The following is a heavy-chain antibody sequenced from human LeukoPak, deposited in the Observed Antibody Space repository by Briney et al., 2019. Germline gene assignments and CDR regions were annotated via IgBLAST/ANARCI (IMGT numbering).Heavy chain of an antibody. CDR2: ISAYNGDT. D-gene: IGHD3-10*01. J-gene: IGHJ6*02. V-gene: IGHV1-18*01. Sequence: ASVKVSCKASGYTFTSYGISWVRQAPGQGLEWMGWISAYNGDTNYAQKLQGRVTMTTDTSTSTAYMELRSLRSDDTAVYYCARADSGSYSIYYYYGMDVWGQGTTVTVSS. CDR3: ARADSGSYSIYYYYGMDV. CDR1: GYTFTSYG.